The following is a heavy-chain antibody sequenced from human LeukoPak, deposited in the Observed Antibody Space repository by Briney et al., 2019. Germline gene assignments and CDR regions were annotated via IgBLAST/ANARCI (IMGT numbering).Heavy chain of an antibody. CDR2: ISGDGGST. J-gene: IGHJ3*02. D-gene: IGHD3-22*01. V-gene: IGHV3-43*02. CDR1: GLTFDDYA. Sequence: GGSLRLSCAASGLTFDDYAMHWVRQAPGKGLEWVSLISGDGGSTHYADSVKGRFTISRDNSKNSLYLQMNSLRTEDTALYYCAKDINYYDSSGLIDAFDIWGQGTMVTVSS. CDR3: AKDINYYDSSGLIDAFDI.